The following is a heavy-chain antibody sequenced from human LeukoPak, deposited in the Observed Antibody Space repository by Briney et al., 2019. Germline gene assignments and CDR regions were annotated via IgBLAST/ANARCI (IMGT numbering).Heavy chain of an antibody. D-gene: IGHD2-15*01. CDR1: AFTFSNYA. V-gene: IGHV3-9*01. CDR2: ISWNSGSI. J-gene: IGHJ4*02. Sequence: GGSLRLSCAASAFTFSNYAMSWVRQAPGKGLEWVSGISWNSGSIAYADSVKGRFTISRDNAKNSLYLQMNSLRAEDTALYYCAKDIALGKYCTGNSCYSGFDYWGQGTVVTVSS. CDR3: AKDIALGKYCTGNSCYSGFDY.